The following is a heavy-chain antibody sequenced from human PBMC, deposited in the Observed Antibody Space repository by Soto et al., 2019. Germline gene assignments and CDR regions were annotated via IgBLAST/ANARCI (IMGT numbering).Heavy chain of an antibody. Sequence: GPLGLSCAASGFTFSSYAMHGVRQAPGKGLEYVSAISSNGGSTYYADSVKGRFTISRDNSKNTLYLQMSSLRAEDTAVYYCVKLNLIHDFWSGYDYWGQGTPVTVYS. CDR3: VKLNLIHDFWSGYDY. D-gene: IGHD3-3*01. J-gene: IGHJ4*02. CDR2: ISSNGGST. V-gene: IGHV3-64D*06. CDR1: GFTFSSYA.